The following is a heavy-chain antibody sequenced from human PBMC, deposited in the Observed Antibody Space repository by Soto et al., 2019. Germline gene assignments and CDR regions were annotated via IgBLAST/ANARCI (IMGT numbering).Heavy chain of an antibody. D-gene: IGHD5-12*01. CDR3: ARGCGYNRFDY. V-gene: IGHV4-34*01. CDR1: GGSFSGYY. J-gene: IGHJ4*02. Sequence: PSETLSLTCAVYGGSFSGYYWSWIRQPPGKGLEWIGEINHSGSTNYNPSLKSRVTISVDTSKNQFSLKLSSVTAADTAVYYCARGCGYNRFDYWGQAPLVTV. CDR2: INHSGST.